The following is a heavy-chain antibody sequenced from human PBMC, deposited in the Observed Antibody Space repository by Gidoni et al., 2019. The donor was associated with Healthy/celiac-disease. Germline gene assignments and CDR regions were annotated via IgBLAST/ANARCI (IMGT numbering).Heavy chain of an antibody. J-gene: IGHJ5*02. V-gene: IGHV4-59*01. Sequence: QVQLQESGPGLVKPSETLSLTCTVSGGSISSYYWSWIRQPPGKGLEWIGYIYYSGSTNYNPSLKSRVTISVDTSKNQFSLKLSSVTAADTAVYYCARAGGYDFWSGNDPWGQGTLVTVSS. D-gene: IGHD3-3*01. CDR1: GGSISSYY. CDR2: IYYSGST. CDR3: ARAGGYDFWSGNDP.